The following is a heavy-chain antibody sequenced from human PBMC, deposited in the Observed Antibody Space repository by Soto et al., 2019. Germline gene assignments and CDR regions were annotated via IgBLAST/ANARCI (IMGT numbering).Heavy chain of an antibody. D-gene: IGHD1-7*01. V-gene: IGHV3-23*01. Sequence: EVQLLESGGGLVQPGGSLRLSCAASGFSFSTYAMTWVRQAPGKGLEWVSAISVDGYTTYYSDSVKGRFTISRDNSKNTLYLQMNSLTGEDTAVYYCGDPITGTTGYWGQGTLVTVSS. CDR1: GFSFSTYA. CDR3: GDPITGTTGY. J-gene: IGHJ4*02. CDR2: ISVDGYTT.